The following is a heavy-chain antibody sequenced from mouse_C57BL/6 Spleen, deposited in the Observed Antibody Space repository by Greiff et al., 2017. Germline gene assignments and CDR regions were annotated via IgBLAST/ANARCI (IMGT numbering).Heavy chain of an antibody. CDR3: TRNYYCSSPRAMDY. CDR1: GFSLTSYA. J-gene: IGHJ4*01. CDR2: IGTGGGT. D-gene: IGHD1-1*01. V-gene: IGHV2-9-1*01. Sequence: VQLKESGPGLVAPSQSLSITCTVSGFSLTSYAISWVRQPPGKGLEWLGVIGTGGGTNYNSAHKSRLSISKDNSKSKVYLKMNSLQTDDTARYYCTRNYYCSSPRAMDYWGQGTSVTVSS.